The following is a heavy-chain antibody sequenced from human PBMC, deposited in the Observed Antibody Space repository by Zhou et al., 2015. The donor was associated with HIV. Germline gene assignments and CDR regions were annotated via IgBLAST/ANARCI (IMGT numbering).Heavy chain of an antibody. D-gene: IGHD5-24*01. CDR3: ARDRGGVEMATISHSRSGDAFDI. Sequence: QVQLVQSGAEVKKPGSSVKVSCKASGGTFSSYAISWVRQAPGQGLEWMGGIIPIFGTANYAQKFQGRVTITADESTSTAYMELSSLRSEDTAVYYCARDRGGVEMATISHSRSGDAFDIWGQGTMVTVSS. CDR2: IIPIFGTA. CDR1: GGTFSSYA. J-gene: IGHJ3*02. V-gene: IGHV1-69*01.